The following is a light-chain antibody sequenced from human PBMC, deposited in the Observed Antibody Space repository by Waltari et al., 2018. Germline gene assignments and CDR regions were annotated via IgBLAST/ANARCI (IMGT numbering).Light chain of an antibody. CDR1: QTLLHSDGQTY. V-gene: IGKV2-29*02. CDR2: AVS. J-gene: IGKJ1*01. Sequence: DVVMTQTPLSLSVTPGQPASISCKSSQTLLHSDGQTYLYWFLQKPGQSPQLLIYAVSSRLSGVSTKFIGSGSGTDFTLKISRVEAEDVGIYYCMQGLHLPRTFGQGTKVEMK. CDR3: MQGLHLPRT.